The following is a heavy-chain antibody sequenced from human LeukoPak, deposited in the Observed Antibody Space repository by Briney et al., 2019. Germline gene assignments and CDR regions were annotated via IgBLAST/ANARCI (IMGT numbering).Heavy chain of an antibody. CDR1: GGTFSSYA. J-gene: IGHJ4*02. V-gene: IGHV1-69*13. CDR3: ARDSSGYYTAYYFDY. CDR2: IIPIFGTA. D-gene: IGHD3-22*01. Sequence: SVKVSCKASGGTFSSYAISWVRQAPGQGLEWMGGIIPIFGTANYAQKFQGRVTITADESTSTAYMELSSLRSEDTAAYYCARDSSGYYTAYYFDYWGQGTLVTVSS.